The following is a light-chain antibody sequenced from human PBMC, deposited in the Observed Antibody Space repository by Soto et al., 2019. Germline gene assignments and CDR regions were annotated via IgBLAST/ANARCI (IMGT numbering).Light chain of an antibody. CDR2: EVT. CDR3: ASYAGTRLFV. CDR1: SSDVGFYNF. J-gene: IGLJ1*01. V-gene: IGLV2-8*01. Sequence: QSVLTQPPSASGSPGQSLTISCTGTSSDVGFYNFVSWYQQLPGKAPKLVIYEVTKRPSGVPDRFSGSKSGSTASLTVSGLQADDEADYYCASYAGTRLFVFGSGTKVTVL.